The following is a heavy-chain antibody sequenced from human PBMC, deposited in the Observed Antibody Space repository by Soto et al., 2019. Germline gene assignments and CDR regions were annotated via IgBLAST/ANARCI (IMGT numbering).Heavy chain of an antibody. CDR1: GFTVSNNY. Sequence: EVQLVESGGGLVQPGGSLRLSCAASGFTVSNNYIRWVRQAPGKGLEWVSLIYSGGSTYYPDYVKGRITISRDNSKTSLYLQMNSLRDEDTAVYYCARDGPDHWVGGQGMLVTVSS. J-gene: IGHJ4*02. CDR2: IYSGGST. V-gene: IGHV3-66*01. D-gene: IGHD7-27*01. CDR3: ARDGPDHWV.